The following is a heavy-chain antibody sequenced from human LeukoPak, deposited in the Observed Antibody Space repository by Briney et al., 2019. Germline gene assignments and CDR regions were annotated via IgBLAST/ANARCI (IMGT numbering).Heavy chain of an antibody. D-gene: IGHD2-15*01. V-gene: IGHV1-69*05. J-gene: IGHJ3*02. CDR2: IIPIFGTA. Sequence: SVKVSCKASGGTFSSYAISWVRQAPGRGLEWMGRIIPIFGTANYAQKFQGRVTITTDESTSTAYMELSSLRSEDTAVYYCAREQRWYQRHGAFDIWGQGTMVTVSS. CDR3: AREQRWYQRHGAFDI. CDR1: GGTFSSYA.